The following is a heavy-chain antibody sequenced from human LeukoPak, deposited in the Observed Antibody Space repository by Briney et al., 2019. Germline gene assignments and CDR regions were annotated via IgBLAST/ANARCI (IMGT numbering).Heavy chain of an antibody. D-gene: IGHD5-18*01. CDR1: GFTFSSYG. CDR2: IWYDGSNK. CDR3: AREADTAMVTWAFDI. Sequence: GGSLRLSCAAPGFTFSSYGMRWVRQAPGKGLEWVAVIWYDGSNKYYADSVKGRFTISIDNSKNTLYLQMNSLRAEDTAVYYCAREADTAMVTWAFDIWGQGTMVTVSS. J-gene: IGHJ3*02. V-gene: IGHV3-33*01.